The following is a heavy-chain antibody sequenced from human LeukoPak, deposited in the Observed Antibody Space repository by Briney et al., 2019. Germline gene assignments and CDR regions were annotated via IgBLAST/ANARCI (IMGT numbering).Heavy chain of an antibody. CDR2: INEDGSEK. V-gene: IGHV3-7*01. CDR1: GFTFSGYW. CDR3: ARGFDGRSGFDI. J-gene: IGHJ3*02. D-gene: IGHD3-10*01. Sequence: PGGSLRLSCAVSGFTFSGYWMSWVRQAPGNGLEWVATINEDGSEKYYVDSVKGRFTISRDNAENSLYLQMKSLRAEDTTLYYCARGFDGRSGFDIWGQGTMVTVSS.